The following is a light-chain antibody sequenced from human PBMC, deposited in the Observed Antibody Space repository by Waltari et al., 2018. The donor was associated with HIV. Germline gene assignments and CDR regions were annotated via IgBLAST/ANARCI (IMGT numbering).Light chain of an antibody. V-gene: IGKV1-39*01. CDR2: AAS. CDR1: QSIGNF. J-gene: IGKJ3*01. CDR3: QQSYSTPLT. Sequence: DIQMTQSPSSLSASVGDRLTMTCRASQSIGNFLNWYQQGPGKAPKLLIYAASSLQSGVPSRFSGSGSGTDFTLTISSLQPEDFATYYCQQSYSTPLTFGPGTKV.